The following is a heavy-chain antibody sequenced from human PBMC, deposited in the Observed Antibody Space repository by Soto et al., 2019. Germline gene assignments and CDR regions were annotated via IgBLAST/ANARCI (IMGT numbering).Heavy chain of an antibody. CDR1: GGSISNYY. Sequence: SETLSLTCTVSGGSISNYYWSWIRQPPGRGLEWIGHIFYSGSTNYNPALKSRVTISVDTSKSQFSLKLSSVTAADTAVYYCARGGYSYGHFGYWGQGTLVT. V-gene: IGHV4-59*01. CDR2: IFYSGST. D-gene: IGHD5-18*01. J-gene: IGHJ4*02. CDR3: ARGGYSYGHFGY.